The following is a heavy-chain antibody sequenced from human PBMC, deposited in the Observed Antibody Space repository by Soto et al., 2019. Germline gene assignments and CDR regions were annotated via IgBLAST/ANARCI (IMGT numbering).Heavy chain of an antibody. Sequence: QVQLVQSGAEVKNPGASVKVSCKASGYTFTSYDINWVRQATGQGLEWMGWMNPNSGNTGYAQKFQGRVTMTRNTSISTAYMELSILRSDDTAVYYCARIGRGGSRQPSEYFQHWGQGTLVTVSS. D-gene: IGHD2-15*01. CDR2: MNPNSGNT. CDR1: GYTFTSYD. CDR3: ARIGRGGSRQPSEYFQH. J-gene: IGHJ1*01. V-gene: IGHV1-8*01.